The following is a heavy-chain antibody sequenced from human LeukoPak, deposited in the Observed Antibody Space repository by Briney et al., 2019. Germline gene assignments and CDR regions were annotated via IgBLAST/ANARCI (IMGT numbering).Heavy chain of an antibody. V-gene: IGHV1-69*13. Sequence: ASVKVSCKASGGAFSSYAISWVRQAPGQGLEWMGGIIPIFGTANYAQKFQGRVTITADESTSTAYMELSSLRSEDTAVYYCARLTSVFGVVHWGQGTMVTVSS. CDR2: IIPIFGTA. CDR1: GGAFSSYA. D-gene: IGHD3-3*01. J-gene: IGHJ3*01. CDR3: ARLTSVFGVVH.